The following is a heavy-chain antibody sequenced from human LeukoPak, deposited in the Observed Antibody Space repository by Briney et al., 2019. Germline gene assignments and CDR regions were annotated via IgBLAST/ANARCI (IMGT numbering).Heavy chain of an antibody. Sequence: PGGSLRLSCVASGFSFSTYAMNWVRQAPGQGLEWVSVITGSGGGIDYADSVKGRFTISRDNSKNTVYLQMNSLRAEDTAVYYCVKDRKPDGLYNFDYWGQVTLVTVAS. D-gene: IGHD5-24*01. J-gene: IGHJ4*02. CDR2: ITGSGGGI. CDR3: VKDRKPDGLYNFDY. V-gene: IGHV3-23*01. CDR1: GFSFSTYA.